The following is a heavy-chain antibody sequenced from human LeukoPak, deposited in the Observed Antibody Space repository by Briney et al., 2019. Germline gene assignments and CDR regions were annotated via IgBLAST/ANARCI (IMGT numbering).Heavy chain of an antibody. J-gene: IGHJ5*02. CDR1: GGSISSYY. Sequence: SETLSLTCTVSGGSISSYYWSWIRQPPGKGLEWIGYIYYSGSTNYNPSLKSRVTISVDTSKNQFSLKLSSVTAADTAVYYCARARWFDPWGQGTLVNVSS. V-gene: IGHV4-59*01. CDR3: ARARWFDP. CDR2: IYYSGST.